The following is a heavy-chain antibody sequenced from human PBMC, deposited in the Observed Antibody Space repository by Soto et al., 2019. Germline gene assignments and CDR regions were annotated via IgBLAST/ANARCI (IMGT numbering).Heavy chain of an antibody. CDR2: ITATGDRT. CDR3: ATMNGYFEY. Sequence: GGSLRLSCADSGFRFSSYSMSWVRQTPGKGLEWVAAITATGDRTYYADSVTGRFTISRDNSKKTHYLQMTSLRAEDTAMYYCATMNGYFEYWGQGAPVTVSS. CDR1: GFRFSSYS. J-gene: IGHJ4*02. V-gene: IGHV3-23*01. D-gene: IGHD3-22*01.